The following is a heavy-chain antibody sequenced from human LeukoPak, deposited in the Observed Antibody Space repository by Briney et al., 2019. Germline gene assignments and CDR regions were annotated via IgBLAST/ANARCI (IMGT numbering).Heavy chain of an antibody. V-gene: IGHV4-59*01. CDR1: GGSISNYY. J-gene: IGHJ4*02. D-gene: IGHD2-21*02. CDR3: ARTRGYGAYCGGACYPLDY. Sequence: PSETLSLTCTVSGGSISNYYWSWIRQPPGKGLEWIGYIYYSGITNYNPSLKSRVTLSVDTSNNQFSLKLSSVTAADTAMYYCARTRGYGAYCGGACYPLDYWGQGTLVTVSS. CDR2: IYYSGIT.